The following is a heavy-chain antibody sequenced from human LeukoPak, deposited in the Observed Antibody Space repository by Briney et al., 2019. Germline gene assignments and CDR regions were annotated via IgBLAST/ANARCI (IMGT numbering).Heavy chain of an antibody. J-gene: IGHJ3*02. CDR1: GFTLSSYA. V-gene: IGHV3-30*04. CDR3: ARDSGSTYYYDSSGSRDAFDI. D-gene: IGHD3-22*01. CDR2: LSYDGSNK. Sequence: PGRSLRLSCAASGFTLSSYAMHWVRQAPGKGLEWVEVLSYDGSNKYYADSVKGRFTISRDNSKNTLYLQMNSLRAEDTAVYYCARDSGSTYYYDSSGSRDAFDIWGQGTMVTVSS.